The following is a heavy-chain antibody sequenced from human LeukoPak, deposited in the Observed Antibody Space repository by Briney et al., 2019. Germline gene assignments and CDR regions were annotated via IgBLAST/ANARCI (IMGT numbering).Heavy chain of an antibody. CDR3: ARTYYHGVGGYYSTSYYYSYMDV. V-gene: IGHV3-49*03. Sequence: PGRSLRLSCKASGFTFGDYAMSWFRQAPGKGLEWVGFIRGKAYGGTTEYAASVKGRFTISRDDSKSIAYLQMNSLKTEDTAVYYCARTYYHGVGGYYSTSYYYSYMDVWGKGTTVTVSS. CDR1: GFTFGDYA. D-gene: IGHD3-22*01. J-gene: IGHJ6*03. CDR2: IRGKAYGGTT.